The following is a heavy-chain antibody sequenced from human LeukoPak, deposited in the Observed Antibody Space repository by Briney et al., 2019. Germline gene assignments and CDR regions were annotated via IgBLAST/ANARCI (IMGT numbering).Heavy chain of an antibody. J-gene: IGHJ5*02. CDR2: IYTSGST. Sequence: PSETLSLTCTVSGGSISSYYWSWIRQPAGKGLEWIGRIYTSGSTNYNPSLKSRVTMSVDTSKNQFSLKLSSVTAADTAVYYCVRDTDIVVVPAAILSWFDPWGQGTLVTVSS. V-gene: IGHV4-4*07. D-gene: IGHD2-2*01. CDR1: GGSISSYY. CDR3: VRDTDIVVVPAAILSWFDP.